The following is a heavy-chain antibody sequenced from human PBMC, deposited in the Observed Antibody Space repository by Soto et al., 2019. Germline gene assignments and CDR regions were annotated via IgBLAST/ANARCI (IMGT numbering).Heavy chain of an antibody. D-gene: IGHD6-19*01. CDR2: IKSKTDGGTT. V-gene: IGHV3-15*01. CDR3: TTSSTLAVVDAFDI. J-gene: IGHJ3*02. CDR1: GFTFSNAW. Sequence: GGSLRLSCAASGFTFSNAWMSWVRQAPGKGLEWVGRIKSKTDGGTTDYAAPVKGRFTISRDDSKNTLYLQMNSLKTEDTAVYYCTTSSTLAVVDAFDIWGQGTMVTVSS.